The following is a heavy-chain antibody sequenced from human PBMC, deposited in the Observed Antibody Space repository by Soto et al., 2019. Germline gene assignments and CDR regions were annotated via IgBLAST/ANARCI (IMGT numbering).Heavy chain of an antibody. D-gene: IGHD2-21*02. CDR2: IYHSGST. CDR3: ARVDVAYCGGDCLDY. J-gene: IGHJ4*02. CDR1: GGSISSGGYS. V-gene: IGHV4-30-2*01. Sequence: QLQLQESGSGLVKPSQTLSLTCAVSGGSISSGGYSWSWIRQPPGKGLEWIGYIYHSGSTYYNPSLKSRVTISVDRSKNQFSLKLSSVTAADTAVYYCARVDVAYCGGDCLDYWGQGTLVTVSS.